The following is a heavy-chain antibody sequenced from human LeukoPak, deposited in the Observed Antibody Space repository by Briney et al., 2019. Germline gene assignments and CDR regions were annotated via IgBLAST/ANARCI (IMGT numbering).Heavy chain of an antibody. J-gene: IGHJ4*02. CDR3: ARGIVTIFGVVNHFDY. D-gene: IGHD3-3*01. Sequence: GASVKVSCKASGGTFSSYAISWVRQAPGQGLKWRGGIIPIFGTANYAQKFQGRVTITTDESTSTAYMELSSLRSEDTAVYYCARGIVTIFGVVNHFDYWGQGTLVTVSS. V-gene: IGHV1-69*05. CDR2: IIPIFGTA. CDR1: GGTFSSYA.